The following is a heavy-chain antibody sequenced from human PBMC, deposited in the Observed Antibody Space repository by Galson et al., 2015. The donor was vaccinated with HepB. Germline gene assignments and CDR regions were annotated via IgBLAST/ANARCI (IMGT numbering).Heavy chain of an antibody. D-gene: IGHD3-10*01. CDR2: IYSGGST. CDR1: GFTVSSNY. Sequence: SLRLSCAASGFTVSSNYMSWVRQAPGKGLEWVSVIYSGGSTYYADSVKGRFAISRDNSKNTLYLQMNSLRAEDTAVYYCARAVTMVRGVCYYGMDVWGQGTTVTVSS. CDR3: ARAVTMVRGVCYYGMDV. V-gene: IGHV3-53*01. J-gene: IGHJ6*02.